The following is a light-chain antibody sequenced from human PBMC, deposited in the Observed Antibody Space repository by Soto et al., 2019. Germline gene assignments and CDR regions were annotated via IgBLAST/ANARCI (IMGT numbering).Light chain of an antibody. CDR2: EVS. V-gene: IGLV2-23*02. J-gene: IGLJ2*01. Sequence: QSALTQPASVSGSPGQSITISCTVTSSDVGSYNLVSWYQHHPGKVPKLMIYEVSKRPSGLSNRFSGSKSGNTTSLTISGHQAEDEADDYCCAYGGSGTWVFGGGTKVTVL. CDR3: CAYGGSGTWV. CDR1: SSDVGSYNL.